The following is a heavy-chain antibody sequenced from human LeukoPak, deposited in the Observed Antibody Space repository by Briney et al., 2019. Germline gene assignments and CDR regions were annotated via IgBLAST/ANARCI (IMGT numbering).Heavy chain of an antibody. Sequence: GASVKVSCKTSGYTFTTNGISWVRQAPGQGLEWMGWISANSGNTNYAQKYQGRVTMTTDTSASTVYMELRSLRSDDTAVYYCARDRWYTFDNWGQGTPITVSS. CDR2: ISANSGNT. CDR1: GYTFTTNG. D-gene: IGHD4-23*01. V-gene: IGHV1-18*01. CDR3: ARDRWYTFDN. J-gene: IGHJ4*02.